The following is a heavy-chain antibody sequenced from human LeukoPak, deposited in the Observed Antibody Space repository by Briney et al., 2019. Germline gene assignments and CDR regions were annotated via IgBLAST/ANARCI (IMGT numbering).Heavy chain of an antibody. J-gene: IGHJ6*02. CDR3: ARGPREWELLSLYYYYGMDV. D-gene: IGHD1-26*01. CDR1: GGSFSGYY. CDR2: INHSGST. Sequence: SETLSLTCAVYGGSFSGYYWSWIRPPPGKGLEWIGEINHSGSTNYNPSLKSRVTISVDTSKDQFSLKLSSVTAADTAVYYCARGPREWELLSLYYYYGMDVWGQGTTVTVSS. V-gene: IGHV4-34*01.